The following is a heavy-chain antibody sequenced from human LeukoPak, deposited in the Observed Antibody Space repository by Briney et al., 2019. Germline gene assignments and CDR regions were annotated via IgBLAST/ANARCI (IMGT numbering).Heavy chain of an antibody. CDR2: IYYSGST. Sequence: GSLRLSCAASGFTFSSYAMSWVRQAPGKGLEWIGYIYYSGSTNYNPSLKSRVTISVDTSKNQFSLKLSSVTAADTAVYYCARSLKLQSLDYWGQGTLVTVSS. J-gene: IGHJ4*02. CDR3: ARSLKLQSLDY. V-gene: IGHV4-59*01. D-gene: IGHD4-11*01. CDR1: GFTFSSYA.